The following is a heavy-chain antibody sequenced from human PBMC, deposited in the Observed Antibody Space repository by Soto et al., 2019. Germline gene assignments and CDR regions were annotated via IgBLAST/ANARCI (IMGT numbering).Heavy chain of an antibody. J-gene: IGHJ5*02. CDR3: ATTGAYQLLYGRWFDP. CDR1: GYTLTELS. Sequence: AASVKVSCKVSGYTLTELSMHWVRQAPGKGLEWMGGFDPEDGETIYAQKFQGRVTMTEDTSTDTAYMELSSLRSEDTAVYYCATTGAYQLLYGRWFDPWGQGTLVTVPQ. V-gene: IGHV1-24*01. D-gene: IGHD2-2*02. CDR2: FDPEDGET.